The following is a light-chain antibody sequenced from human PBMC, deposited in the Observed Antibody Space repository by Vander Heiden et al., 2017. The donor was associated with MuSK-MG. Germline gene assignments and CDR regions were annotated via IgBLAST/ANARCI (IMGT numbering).Light chain of an antibody. J-gene: IGKJ5*01. V-gene: IGKV3-11*01. CDR3: QRPSNWAPFT. Sequence: QAPGQALKHLIYDASKRATGIPARFSGSGSGTDFTLTISIRELEDIAVYICQRPSNWAPFTFSQGTRIETK. CDR2: DAS.